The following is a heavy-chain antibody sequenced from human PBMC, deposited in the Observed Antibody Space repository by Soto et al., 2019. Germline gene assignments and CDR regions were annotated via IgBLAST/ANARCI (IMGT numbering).Heavy chain of an antibody. V-gene: IGHV3-23*01. CDR3: ATMNGYFEY. CDR2: ITATSDRT. CDR1: GFSFSTYS. Sequence: GGSLRLSCADSGFSFSTYSMSWVRQTPGKGLEWVSAITATSDRTYYADSVTGRFTISRDNSKKTHYLQMTSLRAEDTAMYYCATMNGYFEYWGQGTPVTVSS. D-gene: IGHD3-22*01. J-gene: IGHJ4*02.